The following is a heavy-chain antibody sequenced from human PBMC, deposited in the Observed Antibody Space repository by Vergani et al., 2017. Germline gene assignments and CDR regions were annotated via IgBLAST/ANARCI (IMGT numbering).Heavy chain of an antibody. J-gene: IGHJ4*02. CDR2: IYHSGST. CDR1: GYSISSGYY. CDR3: SRATPRAGYYYGSGGLYD. V-gene: IGHV4-38-2*02. D-gene: IGHD3-10*01. Sequence: QVQLQESGPGLVKPSETLSLTCTVSGYSISSGYYWGWIRQPPGKGLEWIGSIYHSGSTYYNPSVKSRVTISVDTSKNKFSLKLSSMTSADTAVYYCSRATPRAGYYYGSGGLYDWGQGTLVTVSS.